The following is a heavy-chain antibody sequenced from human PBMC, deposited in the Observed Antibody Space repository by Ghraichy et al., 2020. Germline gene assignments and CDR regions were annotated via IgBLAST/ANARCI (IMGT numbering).Heavy chain of an antibody. D-gene: IGHD3-10*01. J-gene: IGHJ1*01. CDR3: AHRGDTMVRGNHRIPWSFGPALGLRPPQYFQH. V-gene: IGHV2-5*02. CDR1: GFSLSTSGVG. Sequence: SGPTLVKPTQTLTLTCTFSGFSLSTSGVGVGWIRQPPGKALEWLALIYWDDDKRYSPSLKSRLTITKDTSKNQVVLTMTNMDPVDTATYYCAHRGDTMVRGNHRIPWSFGPALGLRPPQYFQHWGQGTLVTVSS. CDR2: IYWDDDK.